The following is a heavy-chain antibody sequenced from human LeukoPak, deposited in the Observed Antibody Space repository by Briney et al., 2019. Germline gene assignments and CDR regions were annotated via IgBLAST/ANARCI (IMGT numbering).Heavy chain of an antibody. V-gene: IGHV4-59*01. CDR3: AREHYDILTGYYYGVDV. Sequence: KTSETLSLTCSVSGGFITSYYWSWIRQPPGKGLEWIGYIYYSGSTNYNPSLKSRATISVDTSKNQFSLKLSSVTAADTAVYYCAREHYDILTGYYYGVDVWGQGTTVTVSS. D-gene: IGHD3-9*01. CDR2: IYYSGST. CDR1: GGFITSYY. J-gene: IGHJ6*02.